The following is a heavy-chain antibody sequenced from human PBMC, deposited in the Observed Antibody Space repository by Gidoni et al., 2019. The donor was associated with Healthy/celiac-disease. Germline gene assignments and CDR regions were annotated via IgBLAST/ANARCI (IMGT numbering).Heavy chain of an antibody. J-gene: IGHJ4*02. D-gene: IGHD2-2*01. CDR1: GGSISRSNW. CDR3: ARSRPAADHRETYSFDY. V-gene: IGHV4-4*02. CDR2: SYHSGST. Sequence: QVPLQESGPGLVKPSGTLSLTCAVSGGSISRSNWWSWVRQPPGKGLEWIGESYHSGSTNDNPALKSRVTISVDKSKNQFSLKLSSVTAADTAVYYCARSRPAADHRETYSFDYWGQGTLVTVSS.